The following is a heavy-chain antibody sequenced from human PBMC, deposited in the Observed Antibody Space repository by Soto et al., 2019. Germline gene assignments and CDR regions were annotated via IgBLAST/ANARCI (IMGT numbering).Heavy chain of an antibody. CDR3: AKDPPLYSSGWYTAY. Sequence: GGSLRLSCAASGFTFSSYGIHWVRQAPGKRLEWVALISYDGSNKYYADSVKGRFTISRDNSKNTLYLQMNSLRAEDTAVYYCAKDPPLYSSGWYTAYWGQGTMVTVSS. CDR1: GFTFSSYG. CDR2: ISYDGSNK. D-gene: IGHD6-19*01. V-gene: IGHV3-30*18. J-gene: IGHJ4*02.